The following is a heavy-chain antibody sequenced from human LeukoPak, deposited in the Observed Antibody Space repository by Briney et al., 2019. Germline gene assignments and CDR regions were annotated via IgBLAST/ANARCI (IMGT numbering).Heavy chain of an antibody. CDR2: ISYNGLLT. Sequence: GEPLRLSCAASGFTFSNFGMHWVRQAPGKGLEWMAVISYNGLLTYYADSVKGRFTISRDNSKNTLYLQMTSLRGEDTALYYCAKERDYRVSASCDYWGQGTQVTVSS. V-gene: IGHV3-30*18. D-gene: IGHD3-10*01. J-gene: IGHJ4*02. CDR3: AKERDYRVSASCDY. CDR1: GFTFSNFG.